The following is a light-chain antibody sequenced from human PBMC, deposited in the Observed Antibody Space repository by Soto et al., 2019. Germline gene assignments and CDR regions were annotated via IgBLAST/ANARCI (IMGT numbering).Light chain of an antibody. J-gene: IGKJ2*01. V-gene: IGKV1-39*01. CDR1: QSISTY. CDR2: AAS. CDR3: QQSYSTPT. Sequence: DIQMTQSPSSLSASVGDRVTITCRASQSISTYLNWYQQKPGRAPKLLIYAASTLQSGVPSRFSVSGSGTDFTLTISSLQPEDIATYYCQQSYSTPTFGQGTKLEIK.